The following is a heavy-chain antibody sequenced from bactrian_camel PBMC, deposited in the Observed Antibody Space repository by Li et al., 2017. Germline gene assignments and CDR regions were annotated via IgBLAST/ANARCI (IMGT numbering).Heavy chain of an antibody. Sequence: HVQLVESGGGSVQAGGSLRLSCASFGYTYSGACIAWFRQKPGKEREEVASIERDGTTTYADSVKGRFTIFHVNANNTLHLQMNSLKAEDTAVYYCAADLGWCGSRPLQREFRNWGQGTQVTVS. CDR2: IERDGTT. V-gene: IGHV3S1*01. CDR1: GYTYSGAC. J-gene: IGHJ4*01. CDR3: AADLGWCGSRPLQREFRN. D-gene: IGHD2*01.